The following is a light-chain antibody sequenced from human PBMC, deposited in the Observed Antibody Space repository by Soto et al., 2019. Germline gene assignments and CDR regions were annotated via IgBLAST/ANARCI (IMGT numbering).Light chain of an antibody. CDR2: GAS. Sequence: EIVLTKSPGTLSLSPGERATLSCRASQSVNRFLAWFQQKPGQAPRLLIYGASNRATGIPDRFSGSGSETDFTLTITRLEPEDSAVYYCHLYVVSPWAFGQGPKVEIK. J-gene: IGKJ1*01. CDR3: HLYVVSPWA. V-gene: IGKV3-20*01. CDR1: QSVNRF.